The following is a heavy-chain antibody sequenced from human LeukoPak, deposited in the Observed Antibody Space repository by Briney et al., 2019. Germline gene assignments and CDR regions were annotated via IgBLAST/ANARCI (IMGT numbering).Heavy chain of an antibody. D-gene: IGHD6-19*01. CDR3: ARVRWVSIAVAGTTIDY. Sequence: GGSLRLSCAASGFTFSSYAMHWVRQAPGKGLEWVAVISYDGSNKYYADSVKGRFTISRDNSKNTLYLQMNSLRAEDTAVYYCARVRWVSIAVAGTTIDYWGQGTLVTVSS. CDR1: GFTFSSYA. CDR2: ISYDGSNK. V-gene: IGHV3-30*01. J-gene: IGHJ4*02.